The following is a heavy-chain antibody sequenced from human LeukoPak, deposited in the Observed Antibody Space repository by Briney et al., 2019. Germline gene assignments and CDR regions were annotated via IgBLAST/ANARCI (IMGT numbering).Heavy chain of an antibody. CDR3: ARDYHSRAVVTAIKYAFDI. Sequence: GGSLRLSCTASGFTFSDYSMSWVRQAPGKGLEWVSSISSSSSYIYYADSVKGRFTISRDNAKNSLYLQMNSLRAEDTAVYYCARDYHSRAVVTAIKYAFDIWGQGTMVTVSS. CDR2: ISSSSSYI. V-gene: IGHV3-21*01. D-gene: IGHD2-21*02. J-gene: IGHJ3*02. CDR1: GFTFSDYS.